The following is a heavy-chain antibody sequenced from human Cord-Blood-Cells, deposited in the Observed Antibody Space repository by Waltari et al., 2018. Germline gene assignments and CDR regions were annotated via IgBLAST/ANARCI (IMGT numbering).Heavy chain of an antibody. CDR1: GGSFSGYS. D-gene: IGHD6-13*01. CDR3: ARAPVRIAAADDGFDY. J-gene: IGHJ4*02. CDR2: INHSGST. Sequence: QVQLQQWGAGLLKPSETLSLTCAVNGGSFSGYSWSWTRHPPGKGLEWIGEINHSGSTNYIPSLKSRVTISVDTSKNQFSLKLSSVTAADTAVYYCARAPVRIAAADDGFDYWGQGTLVTVSS. V-gene: IGHV4-34*01.